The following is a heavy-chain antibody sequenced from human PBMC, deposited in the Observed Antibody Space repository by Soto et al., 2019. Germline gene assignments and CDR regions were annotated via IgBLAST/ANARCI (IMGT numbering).Heavy chain of an antibody. CDR2: ISAYNGNT. Sequence: ASVKVSCKASGYTFTSYGISWVRQAPGQGLEWMGWISAYNGNTNYAQKLQGRVTMTTDTSTSTAYMELRSLRSDDTAVYYCARATPEDYDFWSGLDDYWGQGTLVTVSS. V-gene: IGHV1-18*01. CDR3: ARATPEDYDFWSGLDDY. D-gene: IGHD3-3*01. CDR1: GYTFTSYG. J-gene: IGHJ4*02.